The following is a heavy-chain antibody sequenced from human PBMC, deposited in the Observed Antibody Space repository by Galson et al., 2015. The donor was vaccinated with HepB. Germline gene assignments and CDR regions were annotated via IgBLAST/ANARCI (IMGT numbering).Heavy chain of an antibody. CDR3: ARGGSPYCGGDCYSSGGDY. CDR1: GGTFSSYA. CDR2: IIPIFGTA. J-gene: IGHJ4*02. V-gene: IGHV1-69*13. D-gene: IGHD2-21*02. Sequence: SVKVSCKASGGTFSSYAISWVRQAPGQGLEWMGGIIPIFGTANYAQKFQGRVTITADESTSTAYMELSSLRSEDTAVYYCARGGSPYCGGDCYSSGGDYWGQGTLVTVSS.